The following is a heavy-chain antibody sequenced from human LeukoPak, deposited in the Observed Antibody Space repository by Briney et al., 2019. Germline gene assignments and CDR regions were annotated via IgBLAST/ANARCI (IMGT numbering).Heavy chain of an antibody. D-gene: IGHD3-3*01. Sequence: SVKVSCKASGGTFSSYAISWVRQAPGQGLEWMGGIIPIFGTANYAQKFQGRVTITADESTSTAYMELSSLRSEDTAVYYCAREREWVTTYYYYYYGMDVWGQGTTVTVSS. CDR3: AREREWVTTYYYYYYGMDV. CDR1: GGTFSSYA. CDR2: IIPIFGTA. V-gene: IGHV1-69*13. J-gene: IGHJ6*02.